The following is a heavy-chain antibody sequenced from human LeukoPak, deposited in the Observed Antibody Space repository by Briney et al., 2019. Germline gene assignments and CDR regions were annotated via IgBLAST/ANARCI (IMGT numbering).Heavy chain of an antibody. Sequence: PSETLSHTCAVYGGSFSGYYWSWIRQPPGKGLEWIGEINHSGSTNYNPSLKSRVTISVDTSKNQFSLKLSSVTAADTAVYYCARGERGNYYMDVWGKGTTVTVSS. CDR1: GGSFSGYY. V-gene: IGHV4-34*01. D-gene: IGHD1-26*01. CDR2: INHSGST. CDR3: ARGERGNYYMDV. J-gene: IGHJ6*03.